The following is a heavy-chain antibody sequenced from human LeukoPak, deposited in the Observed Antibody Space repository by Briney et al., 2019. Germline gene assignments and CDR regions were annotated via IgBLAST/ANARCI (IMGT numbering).Heavy chain of an antibody. D-gene: IGHD6-13*01. CDR2: IYSGGST. J-gene: IGHJ4*02. Sequence: PGGSLRLSCAASGFTVSSNYMSWVRQAPGKGPEWVSVIYSGGSTYYADSVKGRFTISRDNSKNTLYLQMNRLRAEDTAVYYCAREAIAAAGIRAGYWGQGTLVTVSS. CDR1: GFTVSSNY. V-gene: IGHV3-53*01. CDR3: AREAIAAAGIRAGY.